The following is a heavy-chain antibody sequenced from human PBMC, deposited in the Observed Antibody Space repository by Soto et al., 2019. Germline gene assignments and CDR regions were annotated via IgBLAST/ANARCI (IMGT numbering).Heavy chain of an antibody. CDR2: INVGNGNI. Sequence: ASVKVSCKASGYTFTSYAMHWVRQAPGQSLEWMGWINVGNGNIKYSQKFQGRVTITRDTSASTAYMELSSLRSEYTAVYYCARELTGTPQDNWFDPWGQGTLVTVSS. V-gene: IGHV1-3*01. J-gene: IGHJ5*02. CDR3: ARELTGTPQDNWFDP. D-gene: IGHD1-20*01. CDR1: GYTFTSYA.